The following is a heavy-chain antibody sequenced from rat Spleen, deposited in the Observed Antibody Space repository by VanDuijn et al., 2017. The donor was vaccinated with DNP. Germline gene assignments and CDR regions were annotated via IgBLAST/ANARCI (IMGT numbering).Heavy chain of an antibody. CDR1: GFSLTSYP. Sequence: QVQLKESGPGLVQPSQTLSLTCTVSGFSLTSYPVSWVRQPPGKGLEWIAAISSGGTTYYNSALKSRLNISRDTSKSQVFLKMNSLQTEDTAMYFCARDPFDYWGQGVMVTVSS. CDR3: ARDPFDY. J-gene: IGHJ2*01. CDR2: ISSGGTT. V-gene: IGHV2-6*01.